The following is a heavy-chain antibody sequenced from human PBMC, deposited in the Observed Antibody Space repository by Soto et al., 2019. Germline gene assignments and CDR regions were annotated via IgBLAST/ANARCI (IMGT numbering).Heavy chain of an antibody. CDR1: GYTFTSYA. CDR3: ARAPIAARHGRWFDP. D-gene: IGHD6-6*01. CDR2: INAGNGNT. Sequence: ASVKVSCKASGYTFTSYAIHWVRQAPGQRLEWMGWINAGNGNTKYSQKFQGRVTITRDTSASTAYMELSSLRSEDTAVYYCARAPIAARHGRWFDPWGQGTLVTVSS. J-gene: IGHJ5*02. V-gene: IGHV1-3*01.